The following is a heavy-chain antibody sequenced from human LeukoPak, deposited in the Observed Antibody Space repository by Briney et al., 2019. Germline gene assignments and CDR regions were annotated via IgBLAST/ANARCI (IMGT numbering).Heavy chain of an antibody. CDR1: GYTFNVNF. CDR3: ARDHDSVWGSYRKGLDS. J-gene: IGHJ4*02. V-gene: IGHV1-2*02. D-gene: IGHD3-16*02. CDR2: INPNSGGT. Sequence: ASVKVSCKASGYTFNVNFIHWVRQAPGQGLEWMGWINPNSGGTNFAQKFKGRITFTRDRSMSTAYMELASLTSEDTAVYYCARDHDSVWGSYRKGLDSWGQGTLVTVS.